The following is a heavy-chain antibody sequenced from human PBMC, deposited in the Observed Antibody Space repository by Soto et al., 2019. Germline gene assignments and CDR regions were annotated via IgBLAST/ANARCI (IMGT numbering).Heavy chain of an antibody. Sequence: EVQLVQSGGDLVQPGGSLRLSCVASGFTFSTYWMTWVRQAPGMGLEWVAGIKEDGSEEVYVDSVKGRFSISRDNAKTSLYLQLTSLRADDTAVYYCATAISSPSGSFAYWGQGSLVTVSS. V-gene: IGHV3-7*01. CDR2: IKEDGSEE. CDR1: GFTFSTYW. J-gene: IGHJ4*02. D-gene: IGHD2-15*01. CDR3: ATAISSPSGSFAY.